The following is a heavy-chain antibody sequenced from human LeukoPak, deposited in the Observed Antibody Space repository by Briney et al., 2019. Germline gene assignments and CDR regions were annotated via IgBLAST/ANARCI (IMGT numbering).Heavy chain of an antibody. D-gene: IGHD6-13*01. CDR3: AKAASSSWPSYYYGMDV. CDR1: GFTFSSHT. CDR2: IRGGGAP. V-gene: IGHV3-23*01. Sequence: GSLRLSCAASGFTFSSHTMNWVRQAPGKGLQWVSSIRGGGAPVYADSVKGRFTISRDDFKSTVFLQMDSLRPEDTAVYYCAKAASSSWPSYYYGMDVWGQGTTVTVSS. J-gene: IGHJ6*02.